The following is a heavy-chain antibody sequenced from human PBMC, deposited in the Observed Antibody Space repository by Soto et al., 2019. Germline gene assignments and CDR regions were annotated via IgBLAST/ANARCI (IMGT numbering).Heavy chain of an antibody. Sequence: SETLSLTCTVSGASVTSGGYYWSWIRQPPGKGLEWIGFIIYNGATKYNPSLESRVTMSVDTSKNQFLLKLSSVTAADTAVYYCARSRNGGSWAAWFWGQGTLVTVSS. V-gene: IGHV4-61*08. CDR2: IIYNGAT. J-gene: IGHJ4*02. CDR3: ARSRNGGSWAAWF. D-gene: IGHD2-15*01. CDR1: GASVTSGGYY.